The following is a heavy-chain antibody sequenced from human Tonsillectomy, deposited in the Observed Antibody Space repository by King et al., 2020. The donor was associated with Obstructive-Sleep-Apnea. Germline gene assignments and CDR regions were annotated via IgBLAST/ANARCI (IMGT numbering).Heavy chain of an antibody. CDR1: GGSFSGYY. J-gene: IGHJ5*02. D-gene: IGHD2-2*01. V-gene: IGHV4-34*01. CDR3: ATMSVLPAPNAGWDWFDP. CDR2: CNHSGST. Sequence: VQLQQWGAGLLKPSETLSLTCAVYGGSFSGYYWSWIRQPPGKGLEWIGECNHSGSTNYNPSLKSRVTISVDTSKNQFSLKLSSFTAADTAVYYSATMSVLPAPNAGWDWFDPWGQGTLVTVTS.